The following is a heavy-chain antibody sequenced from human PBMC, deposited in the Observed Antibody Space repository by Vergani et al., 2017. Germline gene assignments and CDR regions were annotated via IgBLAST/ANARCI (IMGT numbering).Heavy chain of an antibody. J-gene: IGHJ3*02. CDR1: GFTFSSCW. D-gene: IGHD2-2*01. Sequence: EVQLVESGGGLVQPGGSLRLSCAASGFTFSSCWMHWVRQAPGKGLVWVSRINSDGSSTSYADSVKGRFTISRDNAKNTLYLQMNSLRAEDTAVYYCARDRVDGSSTSCYDAFDIWGQGTMVTVSS. CDR3: ARDRVDGSSTSCYDAFDI. V-gene: IGHV3-74*01. CDR2: INSDGSST.